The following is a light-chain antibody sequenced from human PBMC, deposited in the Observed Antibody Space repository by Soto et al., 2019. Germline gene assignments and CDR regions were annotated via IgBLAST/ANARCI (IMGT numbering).Light chain of an antibody. CDR3: QQYNDNWT. CDR1: QSVSRW. V-gene: IGKV1-5*03. Sequence: DIQMTQSPSTLSASVGDRVTITCRASQSVSRWLAWYQQKPGKAPKLLIYKATTLESGVPSRVSGSGSGTEFTLAISSLQPDDSATYYCQQYNDNWTFGQGTKVEIK. J-gene: IGKJ1*01. CDR2: KAT.